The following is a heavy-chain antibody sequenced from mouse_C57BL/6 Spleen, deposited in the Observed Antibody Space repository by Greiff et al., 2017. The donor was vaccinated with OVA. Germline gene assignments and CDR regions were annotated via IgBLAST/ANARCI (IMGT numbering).Heavy chain of an antibody. CDR2: CDPRSCTV. J-gene: IGHJ1*03. CDR1: GYTFTEYT. V-gene: IGHV1-62-2*01. CDR3: ARHEALGSFGV. Sequence: QVQLQQSGAELVKPGASVKLSCKASGYTFTEYTIHWVKQRSGQGLEWIGECDPRSCTVKYTVKFKGKDTLSTDESSSTVYMELSRLTSEDSAVYVCARHEALGSFGVWGTGATVTVSS.